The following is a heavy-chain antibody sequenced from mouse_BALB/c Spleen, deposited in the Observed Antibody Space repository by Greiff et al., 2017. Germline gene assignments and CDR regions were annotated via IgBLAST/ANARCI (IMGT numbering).Heavy chain of an antibody. CDR1: GYSITSGYY. D-gene: IGHD2-14*01. J-gene: IGHJ4*01. CDR2: ISYDGSN. Sequence: EVKVEESGPGLVKPSQSLSLTCSVTGYSITSGYYWNWIRQFPGNKLEWMGYISYDGSNNYNPSLKNRISITRDTSKNQFFLKLNSVTTEDTATYYCAIYYRYGGSYAMDYWGQGTSVTVSS. CDR3: AIYYRYGGSYAMDY. V-gene: IGHV3-6*02.